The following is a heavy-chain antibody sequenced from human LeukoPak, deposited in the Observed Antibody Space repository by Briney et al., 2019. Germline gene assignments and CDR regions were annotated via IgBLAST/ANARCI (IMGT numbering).Heavy chain of an antibody. CDR1: GYTFTNYG. CDR3: ARDIATVVHQD. V-gene: IGHV1-18*01. D-gene: IGHD2-2*01. J-gene: IGHJ4*02. CDR2: ISAYSGNT. Sequence: ASVKVSCKASGYTFTNYGITWVRQAPGQGLEWMGWISAYSGNTNYAQKFQGRVTMATDTSTSTAYMELRSLRSDDTAVYYCARDIATVVHQDWGQGTLVTVSS.